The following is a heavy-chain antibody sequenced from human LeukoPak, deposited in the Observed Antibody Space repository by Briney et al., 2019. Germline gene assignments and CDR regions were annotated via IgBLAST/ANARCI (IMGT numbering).Heavy chain of an antibody. Sequence: RLSCAASGFTFSSYSMNWVRQAPGKGLEWVSYISSSSSTTYYADSVKGRFTISRDNSKNTLYLQMNSLRAEDTAVYYCAKDIDSSGYDWGQGTLVTVSS. V-gene: IGHV3-48*01. CDR3: AKDIDSSGYD. CDR1: GFTFSSYS. J-gene: IGHJ4*02. CDR2: ISSSSSTT. D-gene: IGHD3-22*01.